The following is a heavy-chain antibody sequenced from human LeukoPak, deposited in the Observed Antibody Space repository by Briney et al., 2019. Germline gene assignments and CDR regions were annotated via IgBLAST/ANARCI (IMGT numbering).Heavy chain of an antibody. D-gene: IGHD6-13*01. J-gene: IGHJ4*02. V-gene: IGHV3-23*01. Sequence: GGSLRLSCAASGFTFRTYAMSWVRQAPGKGLEWVSGISDSGDGTYYAESVKGRFTISRDDSKNTVFLQMNSLRADDTAKYYCAKDKAPGSWHTPSDFWGQGTLVTVSS. CDR1: GFTFRTYA. CDR2: ISDSGDGT. CDR3: AKDKAPGSWHTPSDF.